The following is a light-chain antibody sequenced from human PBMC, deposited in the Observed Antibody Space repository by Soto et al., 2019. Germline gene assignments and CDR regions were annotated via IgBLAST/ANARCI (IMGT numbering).Light chain of an antibody. J-gene: IGKJ3*01. CDR2: DAS. Sequence: IVLTQSPATLSFSPGERATLSGRASQSVSSYLAWHQQKPGQAPRLLIYDASSGATGMPAWFSGSGSGTDFPLTISILEPEDVAVYYCQQRSNWPRTFGPGTKVDIK. CDR1: QSVSSY. V-gene: IGKV3-11*01. CDR3: QQRSNWPRT.